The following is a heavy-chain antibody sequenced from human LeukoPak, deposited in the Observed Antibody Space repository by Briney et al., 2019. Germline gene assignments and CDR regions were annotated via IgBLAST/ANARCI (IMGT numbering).Heavy chain of an antibody. J-gene: IGHJ6*03. CDR1: GFTFSSYA. CDR2: ISGSGGST. D-gene: IGHD3-22*01. CDR3: AKGGSGYPYYYYYMDV. V-gene: IGHV3-23*01. Sequence: GGSLRLSCAASGFTFSSYAMSWVRQAPGKGLEWVSAISGSGGSTYYADSVKGRFTISRDNSKNTLYLQMNSLRAEDTAVYYCAKGGSGYPYYYYYMDVWGKGTTVTVS.